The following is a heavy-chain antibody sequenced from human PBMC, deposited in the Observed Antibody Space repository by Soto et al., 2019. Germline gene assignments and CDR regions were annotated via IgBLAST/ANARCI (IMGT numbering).Heavy chain of an antibody. Sequence: QVQLQESGPGLVKPSETLSLTCTVSGGSVSSGRYYWSWIRQPPGKGLEWIGYIYYSGSTKYNQSLKSRVTISVDTSKNQFSLKLTSMTAADTAVYYCAGSGSGSGWFGGRGTLVTVSS. V-gene: IGHV4-61*01. CDR3: AGSGSGSGWF. J-gene: IGHJ4*02. CDR2: IYYSGST. D-gene: IGHD6-19*01. CDR1: GGSVSSGRYY.